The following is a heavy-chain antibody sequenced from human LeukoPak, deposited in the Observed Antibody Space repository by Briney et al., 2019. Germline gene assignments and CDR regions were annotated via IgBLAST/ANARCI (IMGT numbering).Heavy chain of an antibody. V-gene: IGHV3-23*01. J-gene: IGHJ5*01. CDR1: GFPFSSYG. Sequence: QPGGTLRLACAASGFPFSSYGMNWVRQAPRKGLEWVSAISGSGGNTFYAHSVKGRFTISRDNSKNTLYLQMNSLRAEDRSVYSCTKDGSGSFFLGSKTNWFDPWGQGTLVTVSS. D-gene: IGHD3-10*01. CDR3: TKDGSGSFFLGSKTNWFDP. CDR2: ISGSGGNT.